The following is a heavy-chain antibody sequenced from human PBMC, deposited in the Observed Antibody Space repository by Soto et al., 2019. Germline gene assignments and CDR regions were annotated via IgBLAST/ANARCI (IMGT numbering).Heavy chain of an antibody. CDR1: GGSISSGGYY. J-gene: IGHJ4*02. CDR2: IYYSGST. V-gene: IGHV4-31*03. CDR3: AREGGIAARVLDY. Sequence: LSLTCTVSGGSISSGGYYWSWILQHPGKGLEWIGYIYYSGSTYYNPSLKSRVTISVDTSKNQFSLKLSSVTAADTAVYYCAREGGIAARVLDYWGQGTLVTVSS. D-gene: IGHD6-6*01.